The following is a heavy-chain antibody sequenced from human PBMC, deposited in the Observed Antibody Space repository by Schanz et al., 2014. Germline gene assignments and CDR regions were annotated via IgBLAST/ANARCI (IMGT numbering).Heavy chain of an antibody. D-gene: IGHD6-13*01. CDR1: GFTFSASA. CDR2: IRSKPNNYAT. J-gene: IGHJ6*02. CDR3: TPQHLGSHYPSGMDV. V-gene: IGHV3-73*02. Sequence: EVQLVESGGGLVQPGGSLKLSCAASGFTFSASAMHWVRQAPGKGLEWVAHIRSKPNNYATEYAASMKGRFTISRDDSKNPTYLQINSLKPKATAANYCTPQHLGSHYPSGMDVWGQGTPVT.